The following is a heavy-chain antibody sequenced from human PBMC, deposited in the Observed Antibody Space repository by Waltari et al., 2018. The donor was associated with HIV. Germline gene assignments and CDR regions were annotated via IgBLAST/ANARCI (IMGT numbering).Heavy chain of an antibody. V-gene: IGHV3-23*01. CDR1: GFTFSSYA. D-gene: IGHD6-13*01. Sequence: EAQLLESGGGLVQPGGSLRLSCVASGFTFSSYALSWVRQAQGKGLDLVSSINSGGTTNYADSVKGRFTISSDNSKNTLYLQMNSLRADDTALYHCAKDWGDGSTWYGGTFFDYWGQGTLVTVSS. CDR3: AKDWGDGSTWYGGTFFDY. CDR2: INSGGTT. J-gene: IGHJ4*02.